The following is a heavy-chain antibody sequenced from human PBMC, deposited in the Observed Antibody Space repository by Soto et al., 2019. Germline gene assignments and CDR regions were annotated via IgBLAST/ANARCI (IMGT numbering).Heavy chain of an antibody. J-gene: IGHJ3*02. CDR3: ARAWDRSMYSSFDAFDI. V-gene: IGHV3-21*01. CDR1: GFTFSSYS. CDR2: ISSSSSYI. Sequence: GGSLRLSCAASGFTFSSYSMNWVRQAPGKGLEWVSSISSSSSYIYYADSVKGRFTISRDSAKNSLYLQMNSLRAEDTAVYYFARAWDRSMYSSFDAFDIWGQGTMVTVSS. D-gene: IGHD6-6*01.